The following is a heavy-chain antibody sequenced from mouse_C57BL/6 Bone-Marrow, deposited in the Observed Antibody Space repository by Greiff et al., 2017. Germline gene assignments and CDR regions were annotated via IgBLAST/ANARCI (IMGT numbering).Heavy chain of an antibody. D-gene: IGHD3-1*01. CDR2: IDPENGDT. Sequence: EVKVEESGAELVRPGASVKLSCTASGFNFKDDYMHWVKQRPEQGLEWIGWIDPENGDTEYASKFQGKATITADTSANTAYLKLSSLTSEDTAGYYCTAAWGYDYWGQGTTLTVSS. J-gene: IGHJ2*01. CDR3: TAAWGYDY. CDR1: GFNFKDDY. V-gene: IGHV14-4*01.